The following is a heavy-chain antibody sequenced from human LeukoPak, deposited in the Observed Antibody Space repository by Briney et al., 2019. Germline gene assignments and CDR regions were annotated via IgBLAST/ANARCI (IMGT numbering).Heavy chain of an antibody. D-gene: IGHD3-3*01. CDR2: IRYDGGNK. V-gene: IGHV3-30*02. CDR3: AKEGQITIFGVDPRLDY. Sequence: GGSLRLSCAASGFTFSTYGMHWVRQAPGKGLEWVAFIRYDGGNKYYPDSVKGRFTISRDNSKNTLYLQVNSLRAEDTAVYYCAKEGQITIFGVDPRLDYWGQGTLVTVSS. J-gene: IGHJ4*02. CDR1: GFTFSTYG.